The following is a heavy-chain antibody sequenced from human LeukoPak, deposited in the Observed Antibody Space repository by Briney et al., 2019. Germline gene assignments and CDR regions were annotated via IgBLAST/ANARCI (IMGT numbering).Heavy chain of an antibody. CDR3: ARLIGSPRARFDY. CDR1: GGSISSSSYY. V-gene: IGHV4-39*01. Sequence: KASETLSLTCTVSGGSISSSSYYWGWIRQPPGKGLEWIGSIYYSGSTYYNPSLKSRVTISVDTSKNQFSLKLSSVTAADTAVYYCARLIGSPRARFDYWGQGTLVTVSS. J-gene: IGHJ4*02. CDR2: IYYSGST.